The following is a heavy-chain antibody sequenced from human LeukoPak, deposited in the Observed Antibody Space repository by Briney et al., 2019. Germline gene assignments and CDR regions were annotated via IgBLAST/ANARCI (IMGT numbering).Heavy chain of an antibody. D-gene: IGHD2-15*01. Sequence: SGGSLRLSCAASGFTFSSYAMSWVRQAPGKGLEWVANIKLDGSTKDYVDSVKGRFTISRDNAKNVLYLQMNSLRGDDTAVYYCATVAGDCSGGRCYLLRFDYWGQGTLVTVSS. J-gene: IGHJ4*02. V-gene: IGHV3-7*01. CDR1: GFTFSSYA. CDR2: IKLDGSTK. CDR3: ATVAGDCSGGRCYLLRFDY.